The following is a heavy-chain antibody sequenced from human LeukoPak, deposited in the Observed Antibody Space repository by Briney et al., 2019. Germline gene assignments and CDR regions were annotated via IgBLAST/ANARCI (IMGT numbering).Heavy chain of an antibody. CDR1: GYTFTSYA. J-gene: IGHJ6*02. Sequence: ASVEVSCKASGYTFTSYAMNWVRQAPGQGLEWMGWINTNTGNPTYAQGFTGRFVFFLDTSVSTAYLQISSLKAEDTAVYYCARADIVVVVAPGRNYYYYGMDVWGQGTTVTVSS. D-gene: IGHD2-15*01. CDR3: ARADIVVVVAPGRNYYYYGMDV. V-gene: IGHV7-4-1*02. CDR2: INTNTGNP.